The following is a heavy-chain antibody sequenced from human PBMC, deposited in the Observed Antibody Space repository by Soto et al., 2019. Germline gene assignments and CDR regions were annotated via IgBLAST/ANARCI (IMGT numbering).Heavy chain of an antibody. D-gene: IGHD1-1*01. CDR2: ISVSGDNT. J-gene: IGHJ4*02. V-gene: IGHV3-23*01. Sequence: VGSLRLSCAASGFTFSSYAMTWVRQAPGKGLEWVSSISVSGDNTYYADSVKGRFTISRDNSKNTFYLQMSSLRADDTAEYYCAKAGTHSYFDYWGQGTLVTVSS. CDR3: AKAGTHSYFDY. CDR1: GFTFSSYA.